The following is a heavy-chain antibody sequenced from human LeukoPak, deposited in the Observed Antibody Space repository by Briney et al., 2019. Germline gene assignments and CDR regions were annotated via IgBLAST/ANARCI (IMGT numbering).Heavy chain of an antibody. V-gene: IGHV3-7*04. CDR1: GFTVSSNY. J-gene: IGHJ4*02. CDR3: ARDRIQLWSHDY. D-gene: IGHD5-18*01. Sequence: GGSLRLSCAASGFTVSSNYMSWVRQAPGKGLEWVANIKPDGSEKYYVDSVQGRFTISRDNAKNSLYLQMNGLRAEDTAVYYCARDRIQLWSHDYWGQGTLVTVSS. CDR2: IKPDGSEK.